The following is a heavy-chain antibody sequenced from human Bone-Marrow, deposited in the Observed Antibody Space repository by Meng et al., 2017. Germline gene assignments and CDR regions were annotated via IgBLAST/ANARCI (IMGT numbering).Heavy chain of an antibody. J-gene: IGHJ2*01. CDR3: ARGRGTMPYWYFDL. D-gene: IGHD2-2*01. Sequence: QVQLQQWGAGLLKPSETLSLTCAVYGGSFSGYYWSWIRQPPGKGLEWIGEINHSGSTNYNPSLKSRVTISVDTSKNQFSLKLSSVTAADTAVYYCARGRGTMPYWYFDLWGRDTLVTVSS. CDR1: GGSFSGYY. CDR2: INHSGST. V-gene: IGHV4-34*01.